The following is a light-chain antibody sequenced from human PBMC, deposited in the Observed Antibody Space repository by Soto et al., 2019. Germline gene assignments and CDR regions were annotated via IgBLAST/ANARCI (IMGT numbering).Light chain of an antibody. Sequence: EIVMTQSPATLSVSPGERATVSCRASQRVSRTLAWYQQKPGQAPRRLIYGAASRATGIPVRFSGSGSGTEVTLTISSLQSEDFTVYYCQQYNKWPLTFGQGTKVDIK. CDR3: QQYNKWPLT. CDR2: GAA. J-gene: IGKJ1*01. V-gene: IGKV3-15*01. CDR1: QRVSRT.